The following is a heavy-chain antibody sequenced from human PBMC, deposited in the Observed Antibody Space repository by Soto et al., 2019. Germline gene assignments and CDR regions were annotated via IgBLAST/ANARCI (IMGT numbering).Heavy chain of an antibody. CDR1: GFTFSSYA. J-gene: IGHJ3*02. D-gene: IGHD6-19*01. Sequence: VQLVQSGAEVKKPGGSLRLSCAASGFTFSSYAMSWVRQAPGKGLEWVSAISGSGGSTYYADSVKGRFTISRDNSKNTLYLQMNSLRAEDTAVYYCAKDFNQQWPYTDAFDIWGQGTMVTVSS. CDR2: ISGSGGST. V-gene: IGHV3-23*04. CDR3: AKDFNQQWPYTDAFDI.